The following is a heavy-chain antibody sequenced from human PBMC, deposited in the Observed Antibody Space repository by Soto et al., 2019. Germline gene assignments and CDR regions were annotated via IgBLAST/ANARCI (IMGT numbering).Heavy chain of an antibody. Sequence: GGSLRRSGEASECTVSNYAMSWVRQAPGKGLEWVSAISYGGGTTYYADSVKGRFTISRDNSKNTLYLQMNSLRAEDTAVYYCAKTPGYYYDRTGYHCDYWGQGTLVTVSS. V-gene: IGHV3-23*01. D-gene: IGHD3-22*01. CDR2: ISYGGGTT. CDR1: ECTVSNYA. J-gene: IGHJ4*02. CDR3: AKTPGYYYDRTGYHCDY.